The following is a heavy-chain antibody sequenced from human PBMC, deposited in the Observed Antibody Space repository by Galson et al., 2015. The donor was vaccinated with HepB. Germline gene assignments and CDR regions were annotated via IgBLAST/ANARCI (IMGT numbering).Heavy chain of an antibody. Sequence: TLSLTCAVYGGSFSGYYWSWIRRPPGKGLEWIGEINHSGSTNYNPSLKSRVTISVDTSKNQFSLKLSSVTAADTAVYYCARGRWGGHRPSYFQHWGQGTLVTVSS. J-gene: IGHJ1*01. V-gene: IGHV4-34*01. CDR3: ARGRWGGHRPSYFQH. CDR1: GGSFSGYY. CDR2: INHSGST. D-gene: IGHD3-16*01.